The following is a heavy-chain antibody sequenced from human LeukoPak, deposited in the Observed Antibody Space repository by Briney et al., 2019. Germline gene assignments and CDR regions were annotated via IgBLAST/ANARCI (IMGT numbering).Heavy chain of an antibody. CDR1: GYTLTIFS. CDR2: FKPEKGNT. CDR3: ATPVGPLCRKVNCFDY. V-gene: IGHV1-24*01. D-gene: IGHD3/OR15-3a*01. J-gene: IGHJ4*02. Sequence: ASVKVSCKVSGYTLTIFSMHWVRQPPGQGLEWIGDFKPEKGNTIYTQQLQGRLTMTEDTSTHTAYMELSSLTSEDTAVYYCATPVGPLCRKVNCFDYWGQGTLVTVSS.